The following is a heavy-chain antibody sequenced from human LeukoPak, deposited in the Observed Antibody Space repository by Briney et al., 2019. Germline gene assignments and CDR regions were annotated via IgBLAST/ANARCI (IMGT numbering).Heavy chain of an antibody. J-gene: IGHJ4*02. V-gene: IGHV3-7*01. D-gene: IGHD3-3*01. CDR3: ARDRPFYDFWSGSTIDY. CDR2: IKQDGSEK. CDR1: GVTFSIDW. Sequence: GGSLRLSCAASGVTFSIDWMSWVREAPGEGLEWVANIKQDGSEKYYVDSVKGRFTISRDNAKNPLYLQMNSLRAEDTAVYYCARDRPFYDFWSGSTIDYWGQGTLVTVSS.